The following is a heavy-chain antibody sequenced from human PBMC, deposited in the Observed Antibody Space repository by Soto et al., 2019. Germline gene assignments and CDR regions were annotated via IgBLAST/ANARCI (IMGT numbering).Heavy chain of an antibody. V-gene: IGHV4-39*01. CDR1: VGSISSSSYH. J-gene: IGHJ5*02. CDR3: ARLPGYYYGSGRAPGWFDP. CDR2: IYYSGST. D-gene: IGHD3-10*01. Sequence: SETLSLTCTVSVGSISSSSYHWGWIRQPPGKGLEWIGSIYYSGSTYYNPSLKSRVTISVDTSKNQFSLKLSSVTAADTAVYYCARLPGYYYGSGRAPGWFDPWGQGTLVTVSS.